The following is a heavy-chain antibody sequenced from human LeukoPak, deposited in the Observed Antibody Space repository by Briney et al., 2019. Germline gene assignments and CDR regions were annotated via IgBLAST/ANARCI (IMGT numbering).Heavy chain of an antibody. Sequence: GGSLRLSCAASGFTFSSYAMHWVRQAPGKGLEWVSVISHDGSKKYCADSVKGRFTISRDNSKNTLYLQMNSVRAEDTAVYYCAGEVVGEVYSDYWGQGTLVTVSS. V-gene: IGHV3-30-3*01. CDR3: AGEVVGEVYSDY. CDR2: ISHDGSKK. J-gene: IGHJ4*02. D-gene: IGHD3-22*01. CDR1: GFTFSSYA.